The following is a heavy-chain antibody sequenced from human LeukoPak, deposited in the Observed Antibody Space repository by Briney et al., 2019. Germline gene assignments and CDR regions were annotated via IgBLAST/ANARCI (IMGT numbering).Heavy chain of an antibody. Sequence: SETLSLTCTVSGGSISSSSYYWGWMRQPPGKGLEWIGSIYYSGSTYYNPSLKSRVTISVDTSKNQFSLKLGSVTAADTAVYYCAKIGAVAGTYFQHWGQGTLVTVSS. J-gene: IGHJ1*01. D-gene: IGHD6-19*01. CDR3: AKIGAVAGTYFQH. V-gene: IGHV4-39*01. CDR2: IYYSGST. CDR1: GGSISSSSYY.